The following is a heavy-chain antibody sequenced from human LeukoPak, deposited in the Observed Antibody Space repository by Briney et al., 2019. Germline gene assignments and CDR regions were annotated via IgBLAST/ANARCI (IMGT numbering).Heavy chain of an antibody. J-gene: IGHJ4*02. CDR1: GFTFNSYA. CDR2: ISGSGSST. V-gene: IGHV3-23*01. CDR3: AKGHTSGWYPTYSFDY. D-gene: IGHD6-19*01. Sequence: GGSLRLSCAASGFTFNSYAMSWVRQAPGKGLEWVSTISGSGSSTYYADSVKGRFTISRDNSKNTLYLQMNSLRAEDTAVYYCAKGHTSGWYPTYSFDYWGLGTLVTVSS.